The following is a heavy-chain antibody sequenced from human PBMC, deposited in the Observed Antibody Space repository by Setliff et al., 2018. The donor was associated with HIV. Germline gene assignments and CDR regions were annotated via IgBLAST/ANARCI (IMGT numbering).Heavy chain of an antibody. V-gene: IGHV4-34*01. Sequence: SETLSLTCAVYGGSLSGFYWTFIRQSPGKGLEWIGEVTHSGSTTNDPSLKSRITISVDTSKNQFSLKLTSVTAADMGVYYCARGRKKTLAVSGTRYFDFWGQGTLVTVSS. CDR1: GGSLSGFY. CDR2: VTHSGST. CDR3: ARGRKKTLAVSGTRYFDF. J-gene: IGHJ4*02. D-gene: IGHD6-19*01.